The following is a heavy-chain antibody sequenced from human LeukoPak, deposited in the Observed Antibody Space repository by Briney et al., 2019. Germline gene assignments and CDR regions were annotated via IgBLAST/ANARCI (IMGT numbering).Heavy chain of an antibody. CDR3: ARRGGSGSWYNWFDP. CDR1: GGSISSYY. D-gene: IGHD3-10*01. J-gene: IGHJ5*02. V-gene: IGHV4-34*01. Sequence: PSETLSLTCTVSGGSISSYYWSWIRQPPGKGLEWIGEINHSGSTNYNPSLKSRVTISVDTSKNQFSLKLSSVTAADTAVYYCARRGGSGSWYNWFDPWGQGTLVTVSS. CDR2: INHSGST.